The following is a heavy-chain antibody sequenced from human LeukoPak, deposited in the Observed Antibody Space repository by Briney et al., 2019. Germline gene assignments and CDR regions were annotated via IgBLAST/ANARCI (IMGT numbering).Heavy chain of an antibody. CDR2: ISWNGGST. CDR1: GFTFDDYA. Sequence: PGRSLRLSCAASGFTFDDYAIHWVRQAPGKGLEWVSGISWNGGSTGYADSVKGRFTVSRDNAKNSLYLQMNSLRAEDTALYYCAKDISYNWNYQPYFDYWGQGTLVTVSS. CDR3: AKDISYNWNYQPYFDY. V-gene: IGHV3-9*01. D-gene: IGHD1-7*01. J-gene: IGHJ4*02.